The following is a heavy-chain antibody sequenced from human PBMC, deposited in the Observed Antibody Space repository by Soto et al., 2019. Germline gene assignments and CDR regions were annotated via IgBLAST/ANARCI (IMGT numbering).Heavy chain of an antibody. D-gene: IGHD6-13*01. CDR1: GGSLSSGGYY. CDR2: IYYSGST. J-gene: IGHJ3*02. Sequence: SSETLSLTCTVSGGSLSSGGYYWSWIRQHPGKGLEWIGYIYYSGSTYYNPSLKSRVTISVDTSKNQFSLKLSSVTAADTAVYYCANLKYRGSSWFHDAFDIWGQGTMVNVSS. V-gene: IGHV4-31*03. CDR3: ANLKYRGSSWFHDAFDI.